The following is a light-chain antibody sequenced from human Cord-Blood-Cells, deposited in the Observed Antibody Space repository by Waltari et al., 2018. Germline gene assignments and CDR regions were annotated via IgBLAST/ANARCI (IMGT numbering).Light chain of an antibody. CDR3: CSYAGSSTYV. Sequence: QSALTQPASVSGSPGQSITISCTGTSSDVGSYNLVSWYQQHPGKAPKLMIYEGSKRPSRVSNRFSGSKSGNTPSLTISGLQAEDEADYYCCSYAGSSTYVFGTGTKVTVL. CDR2: EGS. CDR1: SSDVGSYNL. J-gene: IGLJ1*01. V-gene: IGLV2-23*01.